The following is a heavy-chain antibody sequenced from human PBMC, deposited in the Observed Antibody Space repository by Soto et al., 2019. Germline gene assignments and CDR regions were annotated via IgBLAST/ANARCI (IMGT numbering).Heavy chain of an antibody. CDR2: INPSGGST. J-gene: IGHJ3*02. D-gene: IGHD1-26*01. CDR1: GYSFSNNY. V-gene: IGHV1-46*01. Sequence: ASVKVSCKASGYSFSNNYVVWVRQAPGQGIEWMGLINPSGGSTTYAQKIQGRVTMTTDTSTSTAYMELRSLRSDDTAVYYCARASGSRGAFDIWGQGTMVTV. CDR3: ARASGSRGAFDI.